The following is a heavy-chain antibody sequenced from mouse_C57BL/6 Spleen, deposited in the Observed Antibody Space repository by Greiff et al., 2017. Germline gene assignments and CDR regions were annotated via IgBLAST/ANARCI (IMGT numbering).Heavy chain of an antibody. CDR3: ARTGTEYYFDY. D-gene: IGHD4-1*01. CDR2: IYPSDSET. Sequence: VQLQQSGAELVRPGSSVKLSCKASGYTFTSYWMDWVKQRPGQGLEWIGNIYPSDSETHYNQKFKDKATLTVDKSSSTAYMQLSSLTSEDSAVYYCARTGTEYYFDYWGQGTTLTVSS. CDR1: GYTFTSYW. V-gene: IGHV1-61*01. J-gene: IGHJ2*01.